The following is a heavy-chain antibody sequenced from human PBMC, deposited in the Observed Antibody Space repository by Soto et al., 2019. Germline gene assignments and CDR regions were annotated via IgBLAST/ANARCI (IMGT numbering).Heavy chain of an antibody. CDR3: AKVFYYYDSSGYYYFDY. Sequence: EVQLLESGGGLVQPGGSLRLSCAASGFTFSSYAVSWVRQAPGKGPEWISSISGSGSTIYYADSVKGRFTISRDNSTNTLYLQMSSLRAEDTAVYYCAKVFYYYDSSGYYYFDYWGQGTLVTVSS. D-gene: IGHD3-22*01. CDR2: ISGSGSTI. CDR1: GFTFSSYA. J-gene: IGHJ4*02. V-gene: IGHV3-23*01.